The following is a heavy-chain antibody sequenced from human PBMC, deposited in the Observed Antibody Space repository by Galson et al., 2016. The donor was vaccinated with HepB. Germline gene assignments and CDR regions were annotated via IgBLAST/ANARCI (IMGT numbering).Heavy chain of an antibody. J-gene: IGHJ4*02. Sequence: SETLSLTCTVSGGSVRSASYYWSWFRQPPGKGLEWIGYVYNRGNINYNPSLKSRVTISVDTSKNQFSLKVTSVTAADTAVYYCARDTADFGDPGYYFDSWGQGTLVTVSS. CDR2: VYNRGNI. CDR3: ARDTADFGDPGYYFDS. D-gene: IGHD4-17*01. CDR1: GGSVRSASYY. V-gene: IGHV4-61*01.